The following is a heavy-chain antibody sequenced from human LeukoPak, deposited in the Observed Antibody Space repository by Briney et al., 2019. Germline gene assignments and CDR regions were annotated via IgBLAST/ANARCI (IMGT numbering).Heavy chain of an antibody. D-gene: IGHD6-13*01. Sequence: GGSLRLSCAASGFTFSSYSMTWVRQAPGKGLEWVSSISSSSSYIYYADSVKGRFTISRDNAKNSLYLQMNSLRAEDTAVYYCARKAAAGTRWRENWFDPWGQGTLVTVSS. V-gene: IGHV3-21*01. CDR1: GFTFSSYS. CDR3: ARKAAAGTRWRENWFDP. J-gene: IGHJ5*02. CDR2: ISSSSSYI.